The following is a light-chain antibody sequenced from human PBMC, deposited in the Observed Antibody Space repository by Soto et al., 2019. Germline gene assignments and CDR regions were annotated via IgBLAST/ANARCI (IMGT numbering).Light chain of an antibody. CDR2: NSN. CDR3: AAWDDSLNGHV. Sequence: QSVLTQPPSASGTPGQRVTISCSGSSSNIGSNTVNWYQQLPGTDPKLLIYNSNQRPSGVPDRFSGSKSGTSASLAISGLQSEDEADYYCAAWDDSLNGHVFGTGTKLTVL. J-gene: IGLJ1*01. V-gene: IGLV1-44*01. CDR1: SSNIGSNT.